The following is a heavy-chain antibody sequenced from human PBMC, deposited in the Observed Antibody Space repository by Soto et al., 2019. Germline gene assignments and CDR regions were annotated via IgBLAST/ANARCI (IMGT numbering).Heavy chain of an antibody. Sequence: GGSLRLSCAASGFTFSSYGMHWVRQAPGKGLEWVAVISYDGSNKYYADSVKGRFTISRDNSKNTLYLQMNSLRAEDTAVYYCAKDGLMAYYYYYGMDVWGQGTTVTVSS. V-gene: IGHV3-30*18. CDR2: ISYDGSNK. D-gene: IGHD6-19*01. CDR3: AKDGLMAYYYYYGMDV. J-gene: IGHJ6*02. CDR1: GFTFSSYG.